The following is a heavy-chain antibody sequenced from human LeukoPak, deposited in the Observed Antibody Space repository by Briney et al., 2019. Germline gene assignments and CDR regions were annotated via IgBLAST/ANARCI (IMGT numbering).Heavy chain of an antibody. CDR3: ARVDWGSGYFDY. J-gene: IGHJ4*02. CDR2: ISSSGSTI. CDR1: GFTFSNYN. D-gene: IGHD3-16*01. Sequence: PGGSLRLSCTTSGFTFSNYNINWFRQAPGKGLEWVSHISSSGSTIKYADSVKGRFTISRDNAKNTLYLQMNSLRADDTAVYYCARVDWGSGYFDYWGQGTLVTVSS. V-gene: IGHV3-48*01.